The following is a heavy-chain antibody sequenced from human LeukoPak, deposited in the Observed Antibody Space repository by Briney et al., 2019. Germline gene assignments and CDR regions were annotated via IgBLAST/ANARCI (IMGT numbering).Heavy chain of an antibody. Sequence: GGSLRLSCGASGFTFGEYGISWFRQAPGKGLGWVAFVRNEAYRGTAEYAASVRGRFVVSRDNSRSIAYLQMNSVATEDTAMYYCTRSYGLIHGDFAYWGQGTLVTVSS. V-gene: IGHV3-49*03. D-gene: IGHD5-18*01. CDR1: GFTFGEYG. J-gene: IGHJ4*02. CDR3: TRSYGLIHGDFAY. CDR2: VRNEAYRGTA.